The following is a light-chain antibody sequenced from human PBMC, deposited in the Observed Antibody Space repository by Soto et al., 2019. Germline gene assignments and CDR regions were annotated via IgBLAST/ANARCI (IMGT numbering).Light chain of an antibody. CDR3: SSYTSSSTVV. J-gene: IGLJ2*01. CDR1: SSDVGGYNY. Sequence: QLVLTQPPSASGSPGQSVTISCTGTSSDVGGYNYVSWYQQQPGKAPKLIIYEVSNRPSGVSNRFSGSKSGNTASLTISGLQAEDEADYYCSSYTSSSTVVFGGGSKLTVL. CDR2: EVS. V-gene: IGLV2-14*01.